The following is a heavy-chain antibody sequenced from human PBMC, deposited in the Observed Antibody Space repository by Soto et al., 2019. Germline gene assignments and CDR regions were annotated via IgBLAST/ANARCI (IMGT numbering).Heavy chain of an antibody. CDR1: GYTFTSYD. V-gene: IGHV1-8*01. CDR2: MNPNSGNT. CDR3: ARGLISSIAARQSYYYYMDV. D-gene: IGHD6-6*01. J-gene: IGHJ6*03. Sequence: ASVKVSCKASGYTFTSYDINWVRQATGQGLEWMGWMNPNSGNTGYAQKFQGRVTMTRNTSISTAYMELSSLRSEDTAVYYCARGLISSIAARQSYYYYMDVWGKGTTVTVSS.